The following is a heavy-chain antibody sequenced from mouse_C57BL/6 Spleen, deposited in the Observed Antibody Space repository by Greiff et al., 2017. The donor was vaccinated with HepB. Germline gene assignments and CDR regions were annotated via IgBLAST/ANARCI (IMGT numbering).Heavy chain of an antibody. Sequence: VQGVESGPGLVAPSQSLSITCTVSGFSLTSYAISWVRQPPGKGLEWLGVIWTGGGTNYNSALKSRLSISKDNSKSQVFLKMNSLQTDDTARYYCARKYSNYDYYAMDYWGQGTSVTVSS. J-gene: IGHJ4*01. D-gene: IGHD2-5*01. CDR1: GFSLTSYA. CDR2: IWTGGGT. CDR3: ARKYSNYDYYAMDY. V-gene: IGHV2-9-1*01.